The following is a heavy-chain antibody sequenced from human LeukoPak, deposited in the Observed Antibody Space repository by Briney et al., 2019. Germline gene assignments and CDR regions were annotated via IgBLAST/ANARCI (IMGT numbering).Heavy chain of an antibody. CDR3: ARDSKVGVPAAALQY. CDR1: GFTFSSHW. CDR2: IKQGASEK. D-gene: IGHD2-2*01. Sequence: GGSLRLSCVASGFTFSSHWMTWVRQAPGKGLEWVANIKQGASEKHYVDSVKGRFTISRVNAKNSLYLQMNSLRAEDTAVYYCARDSKVGVPAAALQYWGQGTLVTVSS. V-gene: IGHV3-7*01. J-gene: IGHJ4*02.